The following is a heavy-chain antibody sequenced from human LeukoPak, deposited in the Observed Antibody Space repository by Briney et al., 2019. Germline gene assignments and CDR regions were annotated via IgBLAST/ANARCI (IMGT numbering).Heavy chain of an antibody. D-gene: IGHD3-22*01. CDR2: IRNRANSYTT. J-gene: IGHJ4*02. Sequence: GGSLRLSCVASGFTFSDYYMDWVRQAPGKGLEWVGRIRNRANSYTTEYAASVRDRFTISRDDSQNSLYLQMNSLKIEDTAMYYCARYYDTSGRGLDYWGQGSLVTVSS. CDR1: GFTFSDYY. V-gene: IGHV3-72*01. CDR3: ARYYDTSGRGLDY.